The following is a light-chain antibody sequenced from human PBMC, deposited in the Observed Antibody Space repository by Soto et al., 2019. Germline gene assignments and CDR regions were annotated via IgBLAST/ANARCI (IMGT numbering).Light chain of an antibody. Sequence: DIQMTQSPSSLSASVGDRVTITCQASQDISNYLNWYQQKPGKAPKLLIYDASNLETGVPSRFIGRGSGTDFTFTISSLQPEDIATYYCQQYDNLPYTFGQGTKLEIK. V-gene: IGKV1-33*01. CDR2: DAS. CDR1: QDISNY. J-gene: IGKJ2*01. CDR3: QQYDNLPYT.